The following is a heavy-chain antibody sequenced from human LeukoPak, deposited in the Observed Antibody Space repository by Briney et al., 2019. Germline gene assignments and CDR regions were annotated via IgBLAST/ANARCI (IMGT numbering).Heavy chain of an antibody. CDR3: ARDQGGPRDY. V-gene: IGHV3-74*01. CDR1: GFTFSNSW. CDR2: INPDGSST. D-gene: IGHD3-16*01. Sequence: GGSLRLSCAASGFTFSNSWMHWVRQAPGKGLVWVSRINPDGSSTRYADSVKGRFTISRDNAKNTLYLQMNGLRAEDTAVYYCARDQGGPRDYWGQGSLVTVSS. J-gene: IGHJ4*02.